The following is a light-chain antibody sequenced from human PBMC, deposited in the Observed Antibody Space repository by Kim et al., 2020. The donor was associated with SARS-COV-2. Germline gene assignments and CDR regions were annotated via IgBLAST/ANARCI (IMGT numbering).Light chain of an antibody. CDR3: QQYYSTPPS. CDR1: QTVLYNSNNKNY. V-gene: IGKV4-1*01. CDR2: WAS. J-gene: IGKJ2*03. Sequence: DIVMTQSPDSLAVSLGERATLNCKYSQTVLYNSNNKNYLAWYQQKPGQAPKLLIYWASIRESGVSDRFSGSGSETDFTLTISSLQAEDVAVYYCQQYYSTPPSFGQGTKLEIK.